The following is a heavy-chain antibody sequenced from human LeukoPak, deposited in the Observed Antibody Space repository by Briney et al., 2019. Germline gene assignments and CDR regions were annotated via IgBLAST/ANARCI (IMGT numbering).Heavy chain of an antibody. J-gene: IGHJ4*02. V-gene: IGHV4-39*07. D-gene: IGHD5-12*01. CDR2: IYSSGST. CDR1: GGSISSSSYY. CDR3: ARSGGGYLRYYFDY. Sequence: SETLSLTCTVSGGSISSSSYYWGWIRQPPGKGLEWIGSIYSSGSTYYNPSLRSRVTISVDTSKNQFSLKLSSVTAADTAVYYCARSGGGYLRYYFDYWGQGTLVTVSS.